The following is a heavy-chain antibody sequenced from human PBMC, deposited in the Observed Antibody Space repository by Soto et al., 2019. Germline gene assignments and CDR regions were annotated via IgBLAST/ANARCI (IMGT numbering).Heavy chain of an antibody. Sequence: QVQLVQSGAEVKKPGSSVKVSCKASGGTFSSYAISWVRQAPGQGLEWMGGIIPIFGTANYAQKFQGRVTITADESRSTAYRELSSLTAEDTAVYYCARRYVLMVEEAPYYYGMDVWGQGTTVTVSS. CDR1: GGTFSSYA. J-gene: IGHJ6*02. CDR2: IIPIFGTA. D-gene: IGHD2-8*01. CDR3: ARRYVLMVEEAPYYYGMDV. V-gene: IGHV1-69*01.